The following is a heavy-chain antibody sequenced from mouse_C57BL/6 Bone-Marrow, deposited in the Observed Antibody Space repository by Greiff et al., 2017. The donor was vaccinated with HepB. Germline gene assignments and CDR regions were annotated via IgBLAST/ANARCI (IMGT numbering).Heavy chain of an antibody. CDR3: TRSGYYGSSYLDFDY. D-gene: IGHD1-1*01. CDR1: GYSFTDYN. Sequence: VQLKESGPELVKPGASVKISCKASGYSFTDYNMNWVKQSNGKSLEWIGVINPNYGTTSYNQKFKGKATLTVDQSSSTAYMQLNSLTSEDSAVYYCTRSGYYGSSYLDFDYWGQGTTLTVSS. CDR2: INPNYGTT. V-gene: IGHV1-39*01. J-gene: IGHJ2*01.